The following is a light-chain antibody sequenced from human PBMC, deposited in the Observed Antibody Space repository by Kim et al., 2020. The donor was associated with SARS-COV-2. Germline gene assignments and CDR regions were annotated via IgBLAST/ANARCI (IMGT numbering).Light chain of an antibody. CDR3: SSYTSSSTLV. V-gene: IGLV2-14*04. CDR1: SSDVGGYNY. CDR2: DVS. Sequence: QTSTISRTGTSSDVGGYNYVSWYQQHPGKAPKLMIYDVSKRPSGVSNRFSGSKSGNTASLTISGLQAEDEADYYCSSYTSSSTLVFGGGTKLTVL. J-gene: IGLJ3*02.